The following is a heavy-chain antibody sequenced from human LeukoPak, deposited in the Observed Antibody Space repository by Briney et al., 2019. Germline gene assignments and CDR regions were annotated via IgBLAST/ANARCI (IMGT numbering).Heavy chain of an antibody. CDR2: ITCCRPDI. Sequence: GGSLRLSCAASGFNYNTYTMSWVRQAPGKGLEWVSPITCCRPDITYGDSVTGRFTISRDNAKNSLYLQMNSLGAEDTAVYYCARGGPAAGRFDYWGQGTLVTVSS. V-gene: IGHV3-21*01. D-gene: IGHD6-13*01. CDR3: ARGGPAAGRFDY. CDR1: GFNYNTYT. J-gene: IGHJ4*02.